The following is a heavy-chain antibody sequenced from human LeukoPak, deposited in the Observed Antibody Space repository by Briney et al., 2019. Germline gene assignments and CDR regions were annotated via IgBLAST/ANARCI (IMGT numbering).Heavy chain of an antibody. V-gene: IGHV5-51*01. CDR2: IYPGDSDT. Sequence: GESLKISCKGSGYSFTSYWIGWVGQMPGKGLEWMGIIYPGDSDTRYSPSFQGQVTVSADKSISTAYLPWSRLKASDTAMYYCARLLSGSGSFAPFAPWGQGTLVTVS. J-gene: IGHJ5*02. D-gene: IGHD3-10*01. CDR3: ARLLSGSGSFAPFAP. CDR1: GYSFTSYW.